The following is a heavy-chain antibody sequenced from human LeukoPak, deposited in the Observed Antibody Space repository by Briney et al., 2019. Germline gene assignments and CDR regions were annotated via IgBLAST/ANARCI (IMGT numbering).Heavy chain of an antibody. V-gene: IGHV1-18*01. CDR3: ARRMGRAVAGNGWFDP. CDR2: ITPHIGTT. Sequence: ASVKVSCKASGYTFTNYGISWVRQAPGQGLEWLGGITPHIGTTSYAQKLQDRVTMNTDTSTSTAYMELRSLRSGDTAVYYCARRMGRAVAGNGWFDPWGQGTLVTISS. J-gene: IGHJ5*02. D-gene: IGHD6-19*01. CDR1: GYTFTNYG.